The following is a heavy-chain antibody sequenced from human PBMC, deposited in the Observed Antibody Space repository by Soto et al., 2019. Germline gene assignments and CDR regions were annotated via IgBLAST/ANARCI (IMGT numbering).Heavy chain of an antibody. V-gene: IGHV1-18*01. CDR3: ARDLHTGGKYWYFDI. D-gene: IGHD2-15*01. CDR1: DYPFTHYG. J-gene: IGHJ2*01. CDR2: LNSFSGDT. Sequence: QVQLVQSGAEVKKPGASLKASCKASDYPFTHYGITWVRQAPGKGLEWMGWLNSFSGDTNYPQKLQGRLTMTTDTATNTVYMELRSLRSDDTAVYYCARDLHTGGKYWYFDIWGRGTLVTVSS.